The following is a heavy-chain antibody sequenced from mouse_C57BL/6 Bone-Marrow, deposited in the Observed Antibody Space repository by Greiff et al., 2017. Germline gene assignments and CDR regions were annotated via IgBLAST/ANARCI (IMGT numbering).Heavy chain of an antibody. CDR1: GFTFTDYY. CDR3: ARGGADSSGYVLFFAY. V-gene: IGHV1-36*01. Sequence: VQLKQSGPVLVKPGPSVKISCKASGFTFTDYYMHWVKQSHGKSLEWIGLVYPYNGGTSYNQKFKGKATFTVDTASSTAYMELNSLTSEDSAVYYCARGGADSSGYVLFFAYWGQGTLVTVSA. J-gene: IGHJ3*01. CDR2: VYPYNGGT. D-gene: IGHD3-2*02.